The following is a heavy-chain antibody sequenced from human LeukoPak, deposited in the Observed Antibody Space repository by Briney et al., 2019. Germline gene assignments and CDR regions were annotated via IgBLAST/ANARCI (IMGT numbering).Heavy chain of an antibody. CDR1: GGSMSGYF. CDR3: ARSITSSWYGDFQH. Sequence: SETLSLTCTVSGGSMSGYFWIWIRQPPGKGLEWIGYIYYSGSTNYNPSLKSRVTISVDTSKNQFSLKLSSVTAADTAVYYRARSITSSWYGDFQHWGQGTLVTVSS. J-gene: IGHJ1*01. V-gene: IGHV4-59*01. CDR2: IYYSGST. D-gene: IGHD6-13*01.